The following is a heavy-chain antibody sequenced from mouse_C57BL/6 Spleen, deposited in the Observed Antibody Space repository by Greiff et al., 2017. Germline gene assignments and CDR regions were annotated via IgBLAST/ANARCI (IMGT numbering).Heavy chain of an antibody. J-gene: IGHJ4*01. CDR1: GYSITSGYY. V-gene: IGHV3-6*01. D-gene: IGHD2-1*01. CDR2: ISYDGSN. CDR3: ARETGNPYAMDY. Sequence: EVKLVESGPGLVKPSQSLSLTCSVTGYSITSGYYWNWIRQFPGNKLEWMGYISYDGSNNYNPSLKNRISITRDTSKNQFFLKLNSVTTEDTATYYCARETGNPYAMDYWGQGTSVTVSS.